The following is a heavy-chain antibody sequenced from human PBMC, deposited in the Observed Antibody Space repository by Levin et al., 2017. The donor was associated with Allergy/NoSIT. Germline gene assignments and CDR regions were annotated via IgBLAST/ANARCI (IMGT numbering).Heavy chain of an antibody. CDR2: ISGGGGST. J-gene: IGHJ6*02. CDR1: GFTFSSYD. CDR3: AKDPVAGRWPYAMDV. V-gene: IGHV3-23*01. Sequence: PGGSLRLSCAASGFTFSSYDMTWVRQAPGKGLEWVSAISGGGGSTYYADSVKGRFTISRDNSKNTLYLEVNSLRAEDTAVYYCAKDPVAGRWPYAMDVWGQGTTVTVSS. D-gene: IGHD6-19*01.